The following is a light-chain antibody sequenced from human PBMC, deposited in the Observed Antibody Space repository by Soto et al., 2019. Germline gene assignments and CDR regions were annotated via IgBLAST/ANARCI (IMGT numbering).Light chain of an antibody. CDR1: QNIVNW. CDR3: QQYDSHPMYT. Sequence: DIQMTQSPSTPSASVGDRVTITCRARQNIVNWLAWYQQKPGKAPNLLIYKTSTLQRGVPSRFSGSGSGTEFTLTISSLQPDDFATYYCQQYDSHPMYTFGQGTKVEI. V-gene: IGKV1-5*03. CDR2: KTS. J-gene: IGKJ2*01.